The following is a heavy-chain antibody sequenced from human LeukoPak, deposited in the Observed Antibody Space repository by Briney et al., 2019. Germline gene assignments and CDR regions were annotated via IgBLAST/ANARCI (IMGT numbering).Heavy chain of an antibody. Sequence: LAGGSLRLSCAASGFTFSSYAMSWVRQAPGKGLEWVSAISGSGGSTYYADSVKGRFTISRDNSKNTLYLQMNSLRAEDTAVYYCAKWRIWASSTSRDDFDYWGQGTLVTVSS. J-gene: IGHJ4*02. V-gene: IGHV3-23*01. CDR3: AKWRIWASSTSRDDFDY. CDR1: GFTFSSYA. D-gene: IGHD2-2*01. CDR2: ISGSGGST.